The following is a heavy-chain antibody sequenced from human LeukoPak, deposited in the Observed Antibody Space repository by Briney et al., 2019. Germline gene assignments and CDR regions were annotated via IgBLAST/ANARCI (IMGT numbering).Heavy chain of an antibody. CDR1: GDSVSSNSAA. CDR3: GGQTGTTAWGMDV. V-gene: IGHV6-1*01. D-gene: IGHD1-7*01. CDR2: TYYRSKWYN. Sequence: SQTLSLTCAISGDSVSSNSAAWNWLRQSPSRGLEWLGRTYYRSKWYNDYAVSVKSRITINPDTSKNQFSLQLNSVTPEDTAVYYCGGQTGTTAWGMDVWGQGTTVTVSS. J-gene: IGHJ6*02.